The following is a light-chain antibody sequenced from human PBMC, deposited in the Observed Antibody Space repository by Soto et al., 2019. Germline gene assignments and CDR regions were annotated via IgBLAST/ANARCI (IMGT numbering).Light chain of an antibody. J-gene: IGKJ2*01. Sequence: DIVLTQSPGTLSLSPGERATLSCRASQSVSSVYLAWFQQRPGQAPRLLINGASSRAPGIPDRFSGSGSGTDFTLTISRLESEDFAVYYCQQYGTSPFTFGQGTKLEIK. V-gene: IGKV3-20*01. CDR1: QSVSSVY. CDR3: QQYGTSPFT. CDR2: GAS.